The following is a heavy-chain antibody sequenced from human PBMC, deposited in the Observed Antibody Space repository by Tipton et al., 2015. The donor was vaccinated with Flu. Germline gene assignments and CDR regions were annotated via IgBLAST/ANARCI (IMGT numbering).Heavy chain of an antibody. Sequence: SLRLSCAASGFTFSNYWLSWVRQAPGKGLEWVANIKQDGGVKYHVDSVKGRFTISRDNAKNSLYLQMNSLRAEDTALYYCARIGYSSSCFDYWGQGMLVTVCS. D-gene: IGHD6-13*01. CDR2: IKQDGGVK. J-gene: IGHJ4*02. CDR3: ARIGYSSSCFDY. V-gene: IGHV3-7*01. CDR1: GFTFSNYW.